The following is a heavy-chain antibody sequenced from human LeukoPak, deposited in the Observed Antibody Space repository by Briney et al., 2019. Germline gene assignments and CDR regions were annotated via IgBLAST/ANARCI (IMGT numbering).Heavy chain of an antibody. V-gene: IGHV3-7*01. D-gene: IGHD3-10*02. CDR3: ARGRITMF. CDR2: IKEVGSEK. CDR1: GFTFSSYW. Sequence: GGSLRLSCAASGFTFSSYWMSWVRQAPGKGLEWVANIKEVGSEKYYVDSVKGRFTISRDNAKNSLYLQLNSLRAEDTAFYYRARGRITMFWGQGILVTVSS. J-gene: IGHJ4*02.